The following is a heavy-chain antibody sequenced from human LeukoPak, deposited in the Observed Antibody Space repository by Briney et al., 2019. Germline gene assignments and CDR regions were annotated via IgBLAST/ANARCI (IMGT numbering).Heavy chain of an antibody. CDR2: ISSSSSTI. CDR3: ASPNRGATGPLGY. Sequence: PGGSLRLSCAASGFTFSSYSMNWVRQAPGKGLEWVSYISSSSSTIYYADSVEGRFTISRDNAKNSLYLQMNSLRAEDTAVYYCASPNRGATGPLGYWGQGTLVTVSS. CDR1: GFTFSSYS. J-gene: IGHJ4*02. D-gene: IGHD3-10*01. V-gene: IGHV3-48*04.